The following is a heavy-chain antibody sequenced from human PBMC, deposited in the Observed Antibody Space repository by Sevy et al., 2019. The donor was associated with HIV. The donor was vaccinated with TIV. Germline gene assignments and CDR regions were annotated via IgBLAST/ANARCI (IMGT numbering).Heavy chain of an antibody. D-gene: IGHD4-17*01. CDR1: GFTFSSYA. Sequence: GGSLRLSCAASGFTFSSYAVSWVRQAPGKGLEWVSAISGSGGSTYYADSVKGRFTISRDNSKNTLYLQMNSLRAEDTAVYYCAKARPGYYGDPRCLVADYWGQGTLVTVSS. CDR3: AKARPGYYGDPRCLVADY. CDR2: ISGSGGST. J-gene: IGHJ4*02. V-gene: IGHV3-23*01.